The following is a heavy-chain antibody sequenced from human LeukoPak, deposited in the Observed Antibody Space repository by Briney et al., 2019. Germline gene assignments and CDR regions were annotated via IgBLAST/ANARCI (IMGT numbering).Heavy chain of an antibody. CDR1: EFTFSSYA. D-gene: IGHD1-26*01. V-gene: IGHV3-30-3*01. Sequence: GGSLRLSCAASEFTFSSYAMHWVRQAPGKGLEWVAVISYDGSNKYYADSVKGRFTISRDNSKNTPYLQMNSLRAEDTAVYYCARDGSGSYMDYWGQGTLVTVSS. J-gene: IGHJ4*02. CDR3: ARDGSGSYMDY. CDR2: ISYDGSNK.